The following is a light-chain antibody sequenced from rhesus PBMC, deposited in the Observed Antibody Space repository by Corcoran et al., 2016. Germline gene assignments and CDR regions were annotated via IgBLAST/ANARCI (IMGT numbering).Light chain of an antibody. V-gene: IGKV1-36*01. Sequence: DTQMTQSPSSLSASVGDRVTITCRASQDISIYLSWHQQKPGKAPKRLIYDASSLERGVPSRFSGSGSGTEFTLIINSLQPEDFAAYYCLQYNNKWTFGQGTKVEIK. J-gene: IGKJ1*01. CDR1: QDISIY. CDR3: LQYNNKWT. CDR2: DAS.